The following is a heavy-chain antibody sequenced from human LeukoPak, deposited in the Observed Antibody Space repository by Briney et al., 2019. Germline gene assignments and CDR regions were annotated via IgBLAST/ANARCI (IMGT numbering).Heavy chain of an antibody. J-gene: IGHJ5*02. Sequence: SETLSLTCAVYGGSFSGYYWSWIRQSPGKGLEWIGEINHSGSANYNPSLKSRVTISVDTSKNQFSLRLSSVTAADTAIYHCARVYSSGWYQWFDPWGQGILVTVSS. V-gene: IGHV4-34*01. CDR3: ARVYSSGWYQWFDP. CDR1: GGSFSGYY. CDR2: INHSGSA. D-gene: IGHD6-19*01.